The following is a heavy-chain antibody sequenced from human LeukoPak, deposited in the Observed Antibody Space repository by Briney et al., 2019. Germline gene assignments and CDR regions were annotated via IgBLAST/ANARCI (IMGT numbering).Heavy chain of an antibody. CDR3: ARTRGYSYGYDAFDI. CDR1: GGSISSSSYY. J-gene: IGHJ3*02. CDR2: IYYSGST. D-gene: IGHD5-18*01. V-gene: IGHV4-39*07. Sequence: SETLSLTCTVSGGSISSSSYYWGWIRQPPGKGLEWIGSIYYSGSTYYNPSLKSRVTISVDTSKNQLSLKLSSVTAADTAVYYCARTRGYSYGYDAFDIWGQGTMVTVSS.